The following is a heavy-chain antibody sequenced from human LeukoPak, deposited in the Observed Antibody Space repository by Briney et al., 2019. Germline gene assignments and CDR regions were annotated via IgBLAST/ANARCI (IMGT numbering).Heavy chain of an antibody. D-gene: IGHD3-9*01. CDR2: IIHDGTTK. CDR1: GFTFSRFG. J-gene: IGHJ4*02. Sequence: PGRSLRLSCAASGFTFSRFGMHWVRQAPGKGLEWVAVIIHDGTTKYYADSVRGRFTISRDNSKSALYLQMNSLRPEDTAVYYCAKADGYDTSTGYLYWGQGTLVTVSS. V-gene: IGHV3-30*18. CDR3: AKADGYDTSTGYLY.